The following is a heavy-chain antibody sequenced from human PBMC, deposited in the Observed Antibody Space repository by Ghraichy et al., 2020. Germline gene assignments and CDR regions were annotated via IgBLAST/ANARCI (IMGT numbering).Heavy chain of an antibody. V-gene: IGHV1-18*04. J-gene: IGHJ5*02. CDR3: ARGSYSNYGYNWFDP. CDR2: ISAYNGNT. D-gene: IGHD4-11*01. CDR1: GYTFTSYG. Sequence: ASVKVSCKASGYTFTSYGISWVRQAPGQGLEWMGWISAYNGNTNYAQKLQGRLTMTTDTSTSTAYMELRSLRSDDTAVYYCARGSYSNYGYNWFDPWGQGTLVTVSS.